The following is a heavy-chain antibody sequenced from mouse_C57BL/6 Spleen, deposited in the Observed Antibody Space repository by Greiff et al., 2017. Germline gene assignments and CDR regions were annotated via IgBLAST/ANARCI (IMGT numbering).Heavy chain of an antibody. CDR3: ARQGVGEYFDV. J-gene: IGHJ1*03. D-gene: IGHD1-1*02. CDR2: ISSGGSYT. Sequence: VQLKESGGDLVKPGGSLKLSCAASGFTFSSYGMSWVRQTPDKRLEWVATISSGGSYTYYPDSVKGRFTISRDNAKNTLYLQMSSLKSEDTAMYYCARQGVGEYFDVWGTGTTVTVSS. CDR1: GFTFSSYG. V-gene: IGHV5-6*01.